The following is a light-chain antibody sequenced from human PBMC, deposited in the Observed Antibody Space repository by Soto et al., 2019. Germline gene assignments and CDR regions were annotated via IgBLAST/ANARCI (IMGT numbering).Light chain of an antibody. CDR3: CSYAGSSTFE. V-gene: IGLV2-23*03. CDR1: SSDVGSYNL. CDR2: EGS. J-gene: IGLJ2*01. Sequence: QSVLTQPASVSGSPGQSTTISCTGTSSDVGSYNLVSRYQQHPGKAPKLMIYEGSKRPSGVSNRFSGSKSGNTASLTISGLQAEDEADYYCCSYAGSSTFEFGGGTKVTVL.